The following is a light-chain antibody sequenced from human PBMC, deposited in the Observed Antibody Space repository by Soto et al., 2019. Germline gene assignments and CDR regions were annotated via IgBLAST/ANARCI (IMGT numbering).Light chain of an antibody. CDR2: DAY. J-gene: IGKJ5*01. V-gene: IGKV3-11*01. CDR3: QQRYMWPIT. Sequence: EVVLTQSPVTLSLSPGERATLSCRASQSFRGLLAWYQQKPGQAPRLLIYDAYNRATGIPPRFSGSVSETDFSLTISSLVREDSAFYFCQQRYMWPITFGQGTRLEIK. CDR1: QSFRGL.